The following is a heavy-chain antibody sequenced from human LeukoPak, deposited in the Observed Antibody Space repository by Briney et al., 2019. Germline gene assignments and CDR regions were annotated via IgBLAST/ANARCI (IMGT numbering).Heavy chain of an antibody. V-gene: IGHV3-53*01. J-gene: IGHJ3*02. D-gene: IGHD6-19*01. Sequence: PGGSLRLSCAASGFIVSSNYMNWVRQAPGKGLEWVSVIYTGGSTYYADSVKGRFTISRDNSKNTLYLQIHSLRAEDTAVYYCASPSSGQSFDIWGQGTMVTVSS. CDR3: ASPSSGQSFDI. CDR1: GFIVSSNY. CDR2: IYTGGST.